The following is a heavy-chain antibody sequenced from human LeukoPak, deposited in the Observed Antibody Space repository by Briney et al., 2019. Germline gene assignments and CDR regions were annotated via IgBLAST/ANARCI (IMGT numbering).Heavy chain of an antibody. CDR2: LHTTGST. J-gene: IGHJ2*01. Sequence: PSETLSLTCTVSGGSISNYYWSWIRQPAGKGLEWIGRLHTTGSTNYNPSLKSRVTMSLDTSKKQFSLKLSSVTAADTAVFYCAGASAAAGYFHLWGRGTLVTVSS. V-gene: IGHV4-4*07. CDR3: AGASAAAGYFHL. CDR1: GGSISNYY. D-gene: IGHD2-2*01.